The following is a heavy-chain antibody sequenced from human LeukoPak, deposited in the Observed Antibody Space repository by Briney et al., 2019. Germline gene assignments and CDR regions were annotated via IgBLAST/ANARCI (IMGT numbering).Heavy chain of an antibody. Sequence: GGSLRLSCAASGFTFSSYTMNWVRQAPGKGLEWVSSISSSSSYIYYADSVKSRFTISRDNAKNSLYLQMNSLRAEDTAVYYCATYPNGRFGPWGQGTLVTVSS. CDR1: GFTFSSYT. V-gene: IGHV3-21*01. J-gene: IGHJ5*02. D-gene: IGHD2-8*01. CDR3: ATYPNGRFGP. CDR2: ISSSSSYI.